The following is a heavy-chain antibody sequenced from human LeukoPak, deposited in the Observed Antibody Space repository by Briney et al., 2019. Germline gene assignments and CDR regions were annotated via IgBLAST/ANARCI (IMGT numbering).Heavy chain of an antibody. V-gene: IGHV4-34*01. CDR2: INHSGST. CDR1: GGSFSGYY. CDR3: ARKYCSSTSCYRGWFDP. J-gene: IGHJ5*02. D-gene: IGHD2-2*01. Sequence: SETLSLTCAVYGGSFSGYYWSWIRQPPGKGLGWIGEINHSGSTNYNPSLKSRVTISVDTSKNQFSLKLSSVTAADTAVYYCARKYCSSTSCYRGWFDPWGQGTLVTVSS.